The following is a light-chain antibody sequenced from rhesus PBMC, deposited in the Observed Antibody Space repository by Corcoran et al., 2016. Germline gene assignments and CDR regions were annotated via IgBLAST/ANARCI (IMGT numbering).Light chain of an antibody. CDR3: QQYDKFPLT. CDR1: QTVKNY. V-gene: IGKV1-66*01. Sequence: DIQMTQSPSSLSASVGDRVTITCRASQTVKNYLVWYQQKPGKAPRPLIYYVARMETGVPTRVSGSGSGTDYFLTISSLQPEDIGTYYCQQYDKFPLTFGGGTKVDFK. CDR2: YVA. J-gene: IGKJ4*01.